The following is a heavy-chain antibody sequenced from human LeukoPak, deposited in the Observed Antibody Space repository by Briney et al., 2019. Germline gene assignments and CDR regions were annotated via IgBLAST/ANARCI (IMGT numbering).Heavy chain of an antibody. J-gene: IGHJ5*02. CDR1: GGSISSCC. Sequence: SPTLSLTYTVSGGSISSCCWSWIRQPAGKGLEWIGRIYTSGSTNYSPSLKGRVTMSVDTSTNQFSLKLSSVTAADTAVYYCARDATDGFDPWGQGTLVTVSS. CDR3: ARDATDGFDP. CDR2: IYTSGST. V-gene: IGHV4-4*07.